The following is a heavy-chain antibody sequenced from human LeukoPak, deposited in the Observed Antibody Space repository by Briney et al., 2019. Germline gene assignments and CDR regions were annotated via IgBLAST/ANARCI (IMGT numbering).Heavy chain of an antibody. CDR3: ATIGSSSHYFDN. Sequence: GGSLRLSCAASGFSFRSSDMNWGRQAPGKGQEWVSSISGSGSHTYYADSVKGRFTISRDNANNLLYLQMNSLRAEDTALYYCATIGSSSHYFDNWGQGTLVTVSS. D-gene: IGHD6-6*01. CDR2: ISGSGSHT. J-gene: IGHJ4*02. V-gene: IGHV3-21*01. CDR1: GFSFRSSD.